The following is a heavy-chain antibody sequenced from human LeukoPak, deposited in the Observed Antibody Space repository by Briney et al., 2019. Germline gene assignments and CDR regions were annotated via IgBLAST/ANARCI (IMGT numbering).Heavy chain of an antibody. CDR3: ARILAAAGDPFDY. CDR1: GFTFDDYT. CDR2: ISWDGGST. D-gene: IGHD6-13*01. J-gene: IGHJ4*02. Sequence: GGSLRLSCAASGFTFDDYTMHWVRQAPGKGLEWVSLISWDGGSTYYADSVKGRFTISRDNSKNSLYLQMNSLRTEDTALYYCARILAAAGDPFDYWGQGTLVTVSS. V-gene: IGHV3-43*01.